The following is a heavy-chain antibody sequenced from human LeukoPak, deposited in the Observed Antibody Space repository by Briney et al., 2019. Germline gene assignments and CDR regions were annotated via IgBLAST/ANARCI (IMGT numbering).Heavy chain of an antibody. CDR3: AKGGGYEAQYYYYYLDV. Sequence: PGGSLRFSCAASGFTFSSYGMYWVGQAPGKGLEGVAVIRYDGSNKYYADSVKGRFTVSSDNSKNTLYLQMESLRAEDTAVYYCAKGGGYEAQYYYYYLDVWGKGTTVTISS. D-gene: IGHD5-12*01. CDR1: GFTFSSYG. CDR2: IRYDGSNK. V-gene: IGHV3-30*02. J-gene: IGHJ6*03.